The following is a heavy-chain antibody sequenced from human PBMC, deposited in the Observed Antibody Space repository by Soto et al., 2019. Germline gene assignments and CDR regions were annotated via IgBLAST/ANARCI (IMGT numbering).Heavy chain of an antibody. CDR3: ARRVAARPLYYYYYMDV. Sequence: GASVKVSCKASGYTFTSYDINWVRQATGQGLEWMGWMNPNSGNTGYAQKFQGRVTMTRNTSISTAYMELSSLRSEDTAVYYCARRVAARPLYYYYYMDVWSKGTTDTVSS. D-gene: IGHD6-6*01. CDR2: MNPNSGNT. J-gene: IGHJ6*03. V-gene: IGHV1-8*01. CDR1: GYTFTSYD.